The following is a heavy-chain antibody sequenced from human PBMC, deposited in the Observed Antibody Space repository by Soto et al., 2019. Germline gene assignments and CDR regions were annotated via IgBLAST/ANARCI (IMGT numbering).Heavy chain of an antibody. CDR2: ISGSGGST. D-gene: IGHD3-3*01. CDR3: AKXNEPEWLLHYYYYGMDV. Sequence: GGSLRLSCAASGFTFSSYAMSWVRQAPGKGLEWVSAISGSGGSTYYADSVKGRFTISRDNSKNTLYLQMNSLRAEDTAVYYCAKXNEPEWLLHYYYYGMDVWGQGTTVTVSS. V-gene: IGHV3-23*01. CDR1: GFTFSSYA. J-gene: IGHJ6*02.